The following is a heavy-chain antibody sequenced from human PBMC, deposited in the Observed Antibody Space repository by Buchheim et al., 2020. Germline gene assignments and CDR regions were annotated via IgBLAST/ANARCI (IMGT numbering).Heavy chain of an antibody. V-gene: IGHV3-30*04. CDR1: GFTFSSYA. CDR2: ISYDGSNK. D-gene: IGHD3-22*01. J-gene: IGHJ4*02. Sequence: QVQLVESGGGVVQPGRSLRLSCAASGFTFSSYAMHWVRQAPGKGLEWVAVISYDGSNKYYADSVKGRFTISRDNSKNTLYLQMNSLRAEDTAVYYCARDAYYYDSSAVYPLRYWGQGTL. CDR3: ARDAYYYDSSAVYPLRY.